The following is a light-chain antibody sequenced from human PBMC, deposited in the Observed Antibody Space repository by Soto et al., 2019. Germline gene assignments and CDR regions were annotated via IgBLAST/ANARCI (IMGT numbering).Light chain of an antibody. V-gene: IGLV2-8*01. CDR3: ASEAGSSRHVV. J-gene: IGLJ2*01. Sequence: QSALTQPPSASGSPGQSVTISCTGSRSDIGDSNYVSWYQQHPRKAPRLIISEVINRPSGVPDRFSASKSGNTASLTISGLQAEDEADYYCASEAGSSRHVVFGGGTQLTVL. CDR1: RSDIGDSNY. CDR2: EVI.